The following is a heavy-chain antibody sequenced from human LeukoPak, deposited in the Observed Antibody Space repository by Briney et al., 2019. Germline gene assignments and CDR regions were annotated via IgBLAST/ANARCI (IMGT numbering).Heavy chain of an antibody. Sequence: SETLSLTCTVSGGSVSSISYYWSWIRQPPGKGLEWIGYIHYSGSTNYNPSLKSRVTISIDTSKNQFSLKLSSVTAADTAVYYCARDFNYYGSGSFWFDPRGQGTLVTVSS. CDR3: ARDFNYYGSGSFWFDP. J-gene: IGHJ5*02. CDR1: GGSVSSISYY. CDR2: IHYSGST. D-gene: IGHD3-10*01. V-gene: IGHV4-61*01.